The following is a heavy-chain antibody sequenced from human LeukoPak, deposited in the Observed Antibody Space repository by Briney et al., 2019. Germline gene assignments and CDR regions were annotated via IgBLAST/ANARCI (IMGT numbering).Heavy chain of an antibody. V-gene: IGHV1-2*02. CDR2: INPNSGGT. CDR1: GYIFTGYY. Sequence: ASVKVSCKASGYIFTGYYMHWVRQAPGQGLEWMGWINPNSGGTNYAQKFLGRVTMTRDMSISTAYMELSRLRSDDTAVYYCARSPDILTGENFDYWGQGTLVTVSS. D-gene: IGHD3-9*01. CDR3: ARSPDILTGENFDY. J-gene: IGHJ4*02.